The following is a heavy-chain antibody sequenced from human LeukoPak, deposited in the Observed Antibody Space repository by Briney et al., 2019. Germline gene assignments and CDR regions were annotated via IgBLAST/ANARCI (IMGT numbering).Heavy chain of an antibody. CDR1: GFTFSSYA. D-gene: IGHD2-2*01. J-gene: IGHJ5*02. V-gene: IGHV3-30*04. CDR2: ISYDGSNK. Sequence: PGRSLRLSCAASGFTFSSYAMHWVRQAPGKGLEWVAVISYDGSNKYYADSVKGRFTISRDNSKNTLYLQMNSLRAEDTAVYYCAKDGGDIVVVPAAIGHWFDPWGQGTLVTVSS. CDR3: AKDGGDIVVVPAAIGHWFDP.